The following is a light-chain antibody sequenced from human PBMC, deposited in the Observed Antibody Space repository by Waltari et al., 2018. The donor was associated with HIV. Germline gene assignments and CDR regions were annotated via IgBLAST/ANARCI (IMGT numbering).Light chain of an antibody. Sequence: EIVMTQSPATLSVSPGERATLSCRASRSVSSNLAWYQQKPGQAPRLLIYGASTRATCIPARFSGSGSGTEFTLTISSLQSEDFAVYYCQQYNNWTFGQGTKVEIK. J-gene: IGKJ1*01. CDR2: GAS. CDR3: QQYNNWT. CDR1: RSVSSN. V-gene: IGKV3-15*01.